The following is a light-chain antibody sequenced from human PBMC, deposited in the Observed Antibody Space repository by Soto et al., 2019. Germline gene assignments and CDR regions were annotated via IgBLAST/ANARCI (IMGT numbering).Light chain of an antibody. CDR1: SSNIGSNT. V-gene: IGLV1-44*01. J-gene: IGLJ2*01. Sequence: QSVLTQPPSASGTPGQRVTISCSGSSSNIGSNTVNWFQQLPGTAPKPLIYRDNQRPSGVPDRFSGSKSGTSASLAISGLQSDDEADYYCSAWDDILTGRVFGGGTKLTVL. CDR2: RDN. CDR3: SAWDDILTGRV.